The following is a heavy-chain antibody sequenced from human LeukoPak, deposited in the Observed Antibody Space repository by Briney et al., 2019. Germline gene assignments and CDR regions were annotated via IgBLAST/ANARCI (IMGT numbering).Heavy chain of an antibody. J-gene: IGHJ4*02. Sequence: ASVKVSCKASGGTFSSYAISWVRQAPGQGLEWMGGIIPIFGTANYAQKFQGRVTITTDESTSTAYMELSSLRSEDTAVYYCAALRGLVVVPAAVPFDYWGQGTLVTVSS. V-gene: IGHV1-69*05. CDR1: GGTFSSYA. CDR3: AALRGLVVVPAAVPFDY. D-gene: IGHD2-2*01. CDR2: IIPIFGTA.